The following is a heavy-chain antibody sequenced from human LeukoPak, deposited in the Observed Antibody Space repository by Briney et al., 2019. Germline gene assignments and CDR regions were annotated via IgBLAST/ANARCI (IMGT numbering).Heavy chain of an antibody. Sequence: SETLSLTCAVYGGSFSGYYWSWIRQPPGKGLEWIGEINHSGSTNYNPSLKSRVTISVDTSKNQFSLKLSSVTAADTAVYYWARVGSYAFDYWGQGTLVTVSS. CDR1: GGSFSGYY. CDR2: INHSGST. V-gene: IGHV4-34*01. J-gene: IGHJ4*02. CDR3: ARVGSYAFDY. D-gene: IGHD3-16*01.